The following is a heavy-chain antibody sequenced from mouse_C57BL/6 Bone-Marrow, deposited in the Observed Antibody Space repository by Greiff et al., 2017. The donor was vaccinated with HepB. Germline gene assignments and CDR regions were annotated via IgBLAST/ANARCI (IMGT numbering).Heavy chain of an antibody. Sequence: QVQLKQPGAELVKPGASVKMSCKASGYTFTSYWITWVKQRPGQGLEWIGDIYPGSGSTNYNEKFKSKATLTVDTSSSTAYMQLSSLTSEDSAVYYCARRDYSPGIAYWGQGTLVTVSA. D-gene: IGHD2-12*01. J-gene: IGHJ3*01. CDR1: GYTFTSYW. CDR3: ARRDYSPGIAY. V-gene: IGHV1-55*01. CDR2: IYPGSGST.